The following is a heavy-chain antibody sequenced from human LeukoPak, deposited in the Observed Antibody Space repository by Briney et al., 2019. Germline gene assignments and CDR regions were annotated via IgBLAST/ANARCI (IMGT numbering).Heavy chain of an antibody. CDR3: ARDTFGVVRGAVY. CDR1: AFSLNTYN. V-gene: IGHV3-21*04. CDR2: ISYTGTYI. J-gene: IGHJ4*02. D-gene: IGHD3-3*01. Sequence: GGSLRLSCAASAFSLNTYNMNWVRQAPGKGLEWVSSISYTGTYIYYADSVKGRFTISRDNAQNSVYLQMNSLRAEDTAVYYCARDTFGVVRGAVYWGQGTLVTVSS.